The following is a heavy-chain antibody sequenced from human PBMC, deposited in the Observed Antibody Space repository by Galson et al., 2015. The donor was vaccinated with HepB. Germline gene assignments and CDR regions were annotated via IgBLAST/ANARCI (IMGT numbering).Heavy chain of an antibody. Sequence: SLRLSCAASGFTFSSYSMNWVRQAPGKGLEWVSSIGGSSRSTYHADAVKGRFTISRDNAKNSLYLQMDRLRDEDTAVYYCAREAPGEVFDYWGQGTLVTVSS. V-gene: IGHV3-21*01. CDR2: IGGSSRST. D-gene: IGHD7-27*01. J-gene: IGHJ4*02. CDR1: GFTFSSYS. CDR3: AREAPGEVFDY.